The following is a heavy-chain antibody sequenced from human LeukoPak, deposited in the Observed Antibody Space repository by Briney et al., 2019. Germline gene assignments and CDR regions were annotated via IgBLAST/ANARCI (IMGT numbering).Heavy chain of an antibody. V-gene: IGHV4-34*01. CDR3: AREHCSGGSCYSIYYYYYMDV. D-gene: IGHD2-15*01. Sequence: PSETLSLTCAVYGGSFSGYYWTWIRQPPGKGLEWLGEVNHSGSSNSNPSLKSRVTISVDTSKNQFSLKLSSVTAADTAVYYCAREHCSGGSCYSIYYYYYMDVWGKGTTVTVSS. CDR1: GGSFSGYY. J-gene: IGHJ6*03. CDR2: VNHSGSS.